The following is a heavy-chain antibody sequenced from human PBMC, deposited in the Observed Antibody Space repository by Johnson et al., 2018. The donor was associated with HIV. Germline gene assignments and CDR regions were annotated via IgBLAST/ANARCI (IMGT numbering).Heavy chain of an antibody. J-gene: IGHJ3*02. CDR3: AKGWTTVTTRLDAFDI. CDR1: GFTFSAYE. Sequence: VQLVESGGGSLQPGGSLRLSCAASGFTFSAYEMHWVRQSTGKGLEWVSSIDTTGDTYYPDSVKGRFTISRENAKSSLYLQMHSLTVGDTAVYYCAKGWTTVTTRLDAFDIWGQGTMVTVSS. V-gene: IGHV3-13*01. D-gene: IGHD4-11*01. CDR2: IDTTGDT.